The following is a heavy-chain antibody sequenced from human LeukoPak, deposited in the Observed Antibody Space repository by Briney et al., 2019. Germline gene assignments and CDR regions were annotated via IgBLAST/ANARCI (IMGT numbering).Heavy chain of an antibody. CDR2: IYTSGST. J-gene: IGHJ6*03. Sequence: SETLSLTCTVSGGSISSGSYYWSWLRQPAGKGLEWIGRIYTSGSTNYNPSLKSRVTISVDTSKNQFSLKLSSVTAADTAVYYCARSPTHYVLRNYYMDVWGKGTTVTVSS. D-gene: IGHD3-16*01. V-gene: IGHV4-61*02. CDR1: GGSISSGSYY. CDR3: ARSPTHYVLRNYYMDV.